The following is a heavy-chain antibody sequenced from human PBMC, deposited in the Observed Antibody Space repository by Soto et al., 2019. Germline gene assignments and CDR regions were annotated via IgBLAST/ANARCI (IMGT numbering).Heavy chain of an antibody. CDR1: GGSISSGDYY. CDR3: ARDRAVPAPISVFGFKAYYYGMDV. CDR2: IYYSGST. Sequence: SETLSLTCTVSGGSISSGDYYWSWIRQPPGKGLEWIGYIYYSGSTYYNPSLKSRVTISVDTSKNQFSLKLSSVTAADTAVYYCARDRAVPAPISVFGFKAYYYGMDVWGQGTTVTVSS. D-gene: IGHD2-2*02. V-gene: IGHV4-30-4*01. J-gene: IGHJ6*02.